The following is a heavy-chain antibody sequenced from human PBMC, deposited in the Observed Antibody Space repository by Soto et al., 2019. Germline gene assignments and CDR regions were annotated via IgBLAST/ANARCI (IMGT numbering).Heavy chain of an antibody. Sequence: QVQLQESGPGLVKPSETLSLTCTVSGGSISSYYWSWIRQPPGKGLEWIGYIYYSGSTNYNPSLKSRVTISVDTSKNQFSLKLSSVTAADTAVYYCARSLEWGYSSSWYWFDPWGQGTLVTVSS. D-gene: IGHD6-13*01. CDR1: GGSISSYY. CDR2: IYYSGST. CDR3: ARSLEWGYSSSWYWFDP. J-gene: IGHJ5*02. V-gene: IGHV4-59*01.